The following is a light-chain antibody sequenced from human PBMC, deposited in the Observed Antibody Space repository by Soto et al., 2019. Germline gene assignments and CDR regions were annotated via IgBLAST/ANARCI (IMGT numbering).Light chain of an antibody. CDR2: LNSDGSH. V-gene: IGLV4-69*01. Sequence: QAVVTQSPSASASLGASVKLTCTLISGHNSYAIAWHQQQPEKGPRYLMKLNSDGSHTKGDGIPDRFSGSSSGTERYLTISSLQSEDEADYYCQTWGSGIVVFGGGTKLTVL. CDR1: SGHNSYA. J-gene: IGLJ2*01. CDR3: QTWGSGIVV.